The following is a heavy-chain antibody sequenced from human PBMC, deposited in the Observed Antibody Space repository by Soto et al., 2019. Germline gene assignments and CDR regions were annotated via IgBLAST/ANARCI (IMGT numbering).Heavy chain of an antibody. V-gene: IGHV3-48*02. J-gene: IGHJ4*02. CDR2: ISSSSSTI. CDR1: GFTFSSYS. D-gene: IGHD3-22*01. CDR3: ARRRDYYDSSGYYYELDY. Sequence: GGSLRLSCAASGFTFSSYSMNWVRQAPGKGLEWVSYISSSSSTIYYADSVKGRFTISRGNAKNSLYLQMNSLRDEDTAVYYCARRRDYYDSSGYYYELDYWGQGTLVTVSS.